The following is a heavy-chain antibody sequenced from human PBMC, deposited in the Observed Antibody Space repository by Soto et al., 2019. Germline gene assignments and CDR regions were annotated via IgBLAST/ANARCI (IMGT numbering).Heavy chain of an antibody. J-gene: IGHJ5*02. CDR2: ISSSSSTI. Sequence: GGSLRLSCAASGFTFSSYSMNWVRQAPGKGLEWVSYISSSSSTIYYADSVKGRFTISRDNAKNSLYLQMNSLRDEDTAVYYCARAGGYCSGGSCYVGRFDPWGQGTLVTVSS. D-gene: IGHD2-15*01. CDR3: ARAGGYCSGGSCYVGRFDP. V-gene: IGHV3-48*02. CDR1: GFTFSSYS.